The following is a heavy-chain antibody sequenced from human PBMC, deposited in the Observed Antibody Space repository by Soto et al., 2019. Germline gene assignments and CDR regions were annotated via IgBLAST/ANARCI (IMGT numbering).Heavy chain of an antibody. CDR1: GGSIRSYY. CDR2: IFYSGST. V-gene: IGHV4-59*01. J-gene: IGHJ4*02. D-gene: IGHD5-18*01. Sequence: SETLSLTCTVSGGSIRSYYWTWIRQPPGKGLEWLGYIFYSGSTFYNPSLKSRVTISIHKSKSQFSLQLTSVTAADTAVYYCARGAADTAMVDSWGQGTLVTVSS. CDR3: ARGAADTAMVDS.